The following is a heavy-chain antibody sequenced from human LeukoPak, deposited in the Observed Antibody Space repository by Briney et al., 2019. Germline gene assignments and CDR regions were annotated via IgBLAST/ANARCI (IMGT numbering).Heavy chain of an antibody. D-gene: IGHD6-13*01. J-gene: IGHJ4*02. CDR1: GFSFSSFT. V-gene: IGHV3-48*01. CDR2: ISSSSSTI. Sequence: PGGPLRLSCAASGFSFSSFTMNWVRQAPGKGLEWVSYISSSSSTIYYADSVKGRFTISRDNAKNSLYLQMNSLRAEDTALYYCAKTAAAGRDHDGLDYWGQGTLVTVSS. CDR3: AKTAAAGRDHDGLDY.